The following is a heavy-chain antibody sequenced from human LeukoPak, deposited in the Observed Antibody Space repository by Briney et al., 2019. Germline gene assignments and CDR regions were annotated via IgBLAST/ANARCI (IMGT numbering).Heavy chain of an antibody. CDR1: GSGYTFRSDY. CDR3: ARVGSPGWFDP. J-gene: IGHJ5*02. V-gene: IGHV1-18*04. D-gene: IGHD1-26*01. Sequence: ASVKVSCKASGSGYTFRSDYMHWVRQAPGQGLEWMGWISAYNGNTNYAQKLQGRVTMTTDTSTSTAYMELRSLRSDDTAVYYCARVGSPGWFDPWGQGTLVTVSS. CDR2: ISAYNGNT.